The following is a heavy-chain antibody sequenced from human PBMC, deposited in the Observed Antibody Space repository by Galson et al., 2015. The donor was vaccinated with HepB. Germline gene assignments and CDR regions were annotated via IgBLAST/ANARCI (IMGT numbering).Heavy chain of an antibody. CDR3: ARSPMVRGVMSPRYYFDY. J-gene: IGHJ4*02. Sequence: SLRLSCAASGFTFSSYAMHWVRQAPGKGLEWVAVISYDGSNKYYADSVKGRFTISRDNSKNTLYLQMNSLRAEDTAVYYCARSPMVRGVMSPRYYFDYWGQGTLVTVSS. V-gene: IGHV3-30*04. CDR1: GFTFSSYA. D-gene: IGHD3-10*01. CDR2: ISYDGSNK.